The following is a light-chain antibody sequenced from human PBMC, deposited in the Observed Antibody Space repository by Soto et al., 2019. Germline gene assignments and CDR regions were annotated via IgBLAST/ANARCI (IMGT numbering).Light chain of an antibody. CDR1: SSDVGSHNL. CDR3: CSYGGSRAV. CDR2: EVS. Sequence: QSALTQPASVSGSPGQSITISCTGTSSDVGSHNLVSWYQQHPGQAPKLMIYEVSKRPLGVSARFSASKSGNTASLTISGLQAEDEADYYCCSYGGSRAVFGGGTKLTFL. V-gene: IGLV2-23*02. J-gene: IGLJ7*01.